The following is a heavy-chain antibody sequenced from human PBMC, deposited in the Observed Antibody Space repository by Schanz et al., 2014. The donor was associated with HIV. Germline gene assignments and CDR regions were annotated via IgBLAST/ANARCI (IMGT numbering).Heavy chain of an antibody. V-gene: IGHV1-69*01. CDR2: IMPKFGTE. D-gene: IGHD3-22*01. J-gene: IGHJ4*02. CDR1: GGTLSNYA. CDR3: VRVANYDGDDYYQRSHFDL. Sequence: QVQLVQSGAEVKKTGSPVKVSCKAFGGTLSNYAISWVRQAPGQGLEWLGLIMPKFGTENYAQKYQGRVTLTADATTAXMXXSSLKFEDTAVYYCVRVANYDGDDYYQRSHFDLWGQGTLVTVSS.